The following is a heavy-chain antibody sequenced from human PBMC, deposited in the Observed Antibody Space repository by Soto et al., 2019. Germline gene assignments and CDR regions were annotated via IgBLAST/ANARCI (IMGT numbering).Heavy chain of an antibody. CDR2: ISYDGYNK. Sequence: QVQLVESGGGVVQPGRSLRLSCAASGFTFSNYGMHWVRQAPGKGLEWVALISYDGYNKYYADSVKGRFTISRDTSKSTLYRRRDNLKAEDTAVYYCAKDRANVEIHGAFDYWGQGTLVTVSS. D-gene: IGHD4-17*01. CDR3: AKDRANVEIHGAFDY. CDR1: GFTFSNYG. V-gene: IGHV3-30*18. J-gene: IGHJ4*02.